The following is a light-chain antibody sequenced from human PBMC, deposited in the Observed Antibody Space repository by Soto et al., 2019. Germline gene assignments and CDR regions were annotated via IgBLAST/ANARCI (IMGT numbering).Light chain of an antibody. CDR3: QQYGTSPLT. J-gene: IGKJ5*01. CDR1: QSIGNNY. CDR2: DAS. Sequence: EIVLTQSPGTLSLSPGERATLSCRASQSIGNNYLAWYQQKRGQAPRLLIFDASTRATGIPDRFSGSGSGTDFTLTIIRLEPEDFAVYHCQQYGTSPLTFGQGTRLE. V-gene: IGKV3-20*01.